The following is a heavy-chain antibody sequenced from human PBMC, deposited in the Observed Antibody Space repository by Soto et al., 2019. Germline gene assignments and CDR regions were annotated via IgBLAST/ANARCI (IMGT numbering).Heavy chain of an antibody. CDR1: GYTFTSYA. J-gene: IGHJ2*01. Sequence: QVQLVQSGAEVKKPGASVKVSCKASGYTFTSYAMHWVRQAPGQRLEWMGWINAGNGNTKSSQKFQGRVTITRDTPASTADMDLRSLRSEDTAVYYCARVPGYSTGDLWGRGTLVTVSS. CDR2: INAGNGNT. D-gene: IGHD2-21*01. V-gene: IGHV1-3*01. CDR3: ARVPGYSTGDL.